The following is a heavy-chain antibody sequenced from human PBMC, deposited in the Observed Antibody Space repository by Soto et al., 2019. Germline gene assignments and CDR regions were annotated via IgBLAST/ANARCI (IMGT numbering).Heavy chain of an antibody. Sequence: QVQLVESGGGVVQPGRSLRLSCAASGFTFSSYGMHWVRQAPGKGLEWVAVIWYDGSNKYYADSVKGRFTISRDNSKNTLYQQMNSLRAEDTAVYYCARGSSGTGFYYYYYMDVWGKGTTVTVSS. V-gene: IGHV3-33*01. CDR2: IWYDGSNK. CDR3: ARGSSGTGFYYYYYMDV. J-gene: IGHJ6*03. CDR1: GFTFSSYG. D-gene: IGHD3-10*01.